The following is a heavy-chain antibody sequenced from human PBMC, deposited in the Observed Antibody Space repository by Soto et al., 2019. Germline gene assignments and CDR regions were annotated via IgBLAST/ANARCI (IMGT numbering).Heavy chain of an antibody. CDR3: ARVGYSSSWYVAFDI. J-gene: IGHJ3*02. CDR2: INPNSGGT. Sequence: ASVKVSCKASGYTFTGYYMHWVRQAPGQELEWMGWINPNSGGTNYAQKFQGWVTMTRDTSISTAYMELSRLRSDDTAVYYCARVGYSSSWYVAFDIWGQGTMVTVSS. V-gene: IGHV1-2*04. D-gene: IGHD6-13*01. CDR1: GYTFTGYY.